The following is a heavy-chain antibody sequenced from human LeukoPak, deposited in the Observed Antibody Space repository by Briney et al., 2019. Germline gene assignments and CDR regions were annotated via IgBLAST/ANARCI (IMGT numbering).Heavy chain of an antibody. Sequence: PSETLSLTCTVSGGSISSSSYYWGWIRQPPGKGLEWIGSIYYSGSTYYNPSLKSRVTISVDTSKNQFSLKLSSVTAADTAVYYCVRDIVSSSAQFNDYWGQGTLVTVSS. CDR2: IYYSGST. J-gene: IGHJ4*02. CDR1: GGSISSSSYY. V-gene: IGHV4-39*07. CDR3: VRDIVSSSAQFNDY. D-gene: IGHD6-6*01.